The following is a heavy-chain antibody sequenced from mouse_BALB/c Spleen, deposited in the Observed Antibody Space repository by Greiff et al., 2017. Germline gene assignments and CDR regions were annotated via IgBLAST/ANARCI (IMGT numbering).Heavy chain of an antibody. J-gene: IGHJ4*01. CDR3: ARGRMDY. CDR2: IWAGGST. V-gene: IGHV2-9*02. Sequence: VKVVESGPGLVAPSQSLSITCTVSGFSLTSYGVHWVRQPPGKGLEWLGVIWAGGSTNYNSALMSRLSISKDNSKSQVFLKMNSLQTDDTAMYYCARGRMDYWGQGTSVTVSS. CDR1: GFSLTSYG.